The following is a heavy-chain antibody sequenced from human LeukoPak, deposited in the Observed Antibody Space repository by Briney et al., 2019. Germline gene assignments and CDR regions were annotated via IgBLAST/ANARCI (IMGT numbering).Heavy chain of an antibody. CDR3: ARGEGYSGNWYPYFDY. V-gene: IGHV4-59*08. CDR1: GGSISSYY. CDR2: IYYTGST. Sequence: SETLSLTCTVSGGSISSYYWSWIRQPPGRRLEWIGYIYYTGSTNYNPSLKSRVTMSVDTSKNQFSLNLSSVTATDTAVYYCARGEGYSGNWYPYFDYWGQGALVTVSS. D-gene: IGHD1-26*01. J-gene: IGHJ4*02.